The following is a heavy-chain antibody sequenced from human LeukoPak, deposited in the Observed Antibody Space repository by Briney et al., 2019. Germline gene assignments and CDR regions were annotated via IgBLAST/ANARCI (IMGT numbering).Heavy chain of an antibody. Sequence: SQTLSLTCTVSGGSISSGDYYWSWIRQPPGKGLEWIGYIYYSGSTYYNPSLKSRVTISVDTSKNQFSLKLSSVTAADTAVYYCARGRPYSYGQKTYYFDYWGQGTLVTVSS. D-gene: IGHD5-18*01. CDR1: GGSISSGDYY. V-gene: IGHV4-30-4*01. CDR2: IYYSGST. J-gene: IGHJ4*02. CDR3: ARGRPYSYGQKTYYFDY.